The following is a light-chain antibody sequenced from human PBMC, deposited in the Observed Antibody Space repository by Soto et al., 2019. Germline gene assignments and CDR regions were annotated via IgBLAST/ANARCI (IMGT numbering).Light chain of an antibody. CDR3: QQLNSYPIT. V-gene: IGKV1-9*01. CDR2: AAS. Sequence: IQLTQSPSSLSASVGDRVTITCRASQGINSYLAWYQQKPGKAPNLLISAASTLRSGVPSRFSGSGSGTDVTLTISSLQPEDFATYYCQQLNSYPITFGQGTRLEI. J-gene: IGKJ5*01. CDR1: QGINSY.